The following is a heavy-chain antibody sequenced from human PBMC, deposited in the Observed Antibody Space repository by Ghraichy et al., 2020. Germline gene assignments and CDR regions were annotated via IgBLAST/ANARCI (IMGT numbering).Heavy chain of an antibody. J-gene: IGHJ6*02. CDR1: GFTFSSYA. Sequence: ESLNISCAASGFTFSSYAMSWVRQAPGKGLEWVSAISGSGGSTYYADSVKGRFTISRDNSKNTLYLQMNSLRAEDTAVYYCAKAHRWLPGRNYYYYYGMDVWGQGTTVTVSS. V-gene: IGHV3-23*01. CDR3: AKAHRWLPGRNYYYYYGMDV. CDR2: ISGSGGST. D-gene: IGHD5-18*01.